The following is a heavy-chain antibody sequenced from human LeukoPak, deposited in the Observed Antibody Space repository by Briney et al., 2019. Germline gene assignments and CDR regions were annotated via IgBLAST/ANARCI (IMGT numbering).Heavy chain of an antibody. CDR2: IYSGGST. D-gene: IGHD1-1*01. Sequence: GGSLRLSCTASGFTVSSNYMSWVRLAPGKGLERVSVIYSGGSTYYADSVKDRFTISRDNSKNTLYLQMNSLRAEDTAVYYCAKDLNWNDPHYYYYYGMDVWGQGTTVTVSS. CDR1: GFTVSSNY. CDR3: AKDLNWNDPHYYYYYGMDV. J-gene: IGHJ6*02. V-gene: IGHV3-66*01.